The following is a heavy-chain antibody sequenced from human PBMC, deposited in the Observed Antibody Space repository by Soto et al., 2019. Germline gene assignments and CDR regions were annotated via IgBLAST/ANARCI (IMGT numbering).Heavy chain of an antibody. Sequence: ASVKVSCKASGYTFTSYGISWVRQAPGQGLEWMGWISAYNGNTNYAQKLQGRVTMTTDTSTSTAYMELRSLRSDDTAVYYCARERIVATRPAYYYYGMDVWGQGTTVTVSS. D-gene: IGHD5-12*01. V-gene: IGHV1-18*01. CDR1: GYTFTSYG. CDR2: ISAYNGNT. CDR3: ARERIVATRPAYYYYGMDV. J-gene: IGHJ6*02.